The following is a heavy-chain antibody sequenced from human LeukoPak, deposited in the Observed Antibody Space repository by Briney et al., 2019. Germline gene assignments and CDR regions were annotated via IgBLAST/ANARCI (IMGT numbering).Heavy chain of an antibody. D-gene: IGHD5-24*01. CDR2: ISYDGSNK. J-gene: IGHJ4*02. V-gene: IGHV3-30*03. CDR1: GFTFSSYW. CDR3: ARDRMAAY. Sequence: PGGSLRLSCAASGFTFSSYWMSWVRQAPGKGLEWVAVISYDGSNKYYADSVKGRFTISRDNSKNTLYLQMNSLRAEDTAVYYCARDRMAAYWGQGTLVTVSS.